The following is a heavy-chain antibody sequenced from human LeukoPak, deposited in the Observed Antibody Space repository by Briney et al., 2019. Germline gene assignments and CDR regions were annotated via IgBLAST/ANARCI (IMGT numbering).Heavy chain of an antibody. V-gene: IGHV1-46*01. J-gene: IGHJ6*02. CDR2: INPSGGST. D-gene: IGHD3-10*01. CDR1: GYTFTSYY. Sequence: ASVKVSCKASGYTFTSYYMHWVRQAPGQGLEWMGIINPSGGSTSYAQKFQGRVTMTRDTSTSTVYTELSSLRSEDTAVYYCARRITRPHENYYYGMDVWGQGTTVTVSS. CDR3: ARRITRPHENYYYGMDV.